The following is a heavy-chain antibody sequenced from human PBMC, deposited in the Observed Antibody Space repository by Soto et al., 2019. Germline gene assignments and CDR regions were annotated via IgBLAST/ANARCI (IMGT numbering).Heavy chain of an antibody. CDR1: GFTFTSYA. CDR3: AKDEGMRYCSGGSCSRWFDP. Sequence: GGSLRLSCAASGFTFTSYAMTWVRQAPGKGLEWVSAISGSGGSTYYADSVKGRFTISRDNSKNTLYLQMNSLRAEDTAVYYCAKDEGMRYCSGGSCSRWFDPWGQGTLVTVSS. J-gene: IGHJ5*02. V-gene: IGHV3-23*01. CDR2: ISGSGGST. D-gene: IGHD2-15*01.